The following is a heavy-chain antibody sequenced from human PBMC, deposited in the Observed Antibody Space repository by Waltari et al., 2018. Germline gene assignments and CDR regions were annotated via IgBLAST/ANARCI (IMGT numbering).Heavy chain of an antibody. J-gene: IGHJ4*02. CDR3: AKANGSGGFLVDF. CDR2: IWNDGSYQ. CDR1: GITFSDSA. D-gene: IGHD3-10*01. Sequence: QVQLVESGGGVVQLGRSLRLSCAASGITFSDSAMHWVRQTPGRGLEWVSVIWNDGSYQYYADSVKGRFTISRDNSKNTLYLQMNSLRVEDTGVYYCAKANGSGGFLVDFWGQGTMVTVSS. V-gene: IGHV3-33*06.